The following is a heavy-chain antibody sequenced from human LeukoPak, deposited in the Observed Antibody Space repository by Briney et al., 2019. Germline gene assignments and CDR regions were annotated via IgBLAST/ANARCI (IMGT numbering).Heavy chain of an antibody. CDR3: ARYYYNNDGYSEDAFDI. D-gene: IGHD3-22*01. J-gene: IGHJ3*02. V-gene: IGHV3-7*01. Sequence: GGSLRLSCAASGFTFSSYWMTWVRQAPGKWLEWVANIKEDVSEKNYLESMKGRFTISRDNAKNSLYLQMNSLRAEDTAIYYCARYYYNNDGYSEDAFDIWGQGTMVTVSS. CDR2: IKEDVSEK. CDR1: GFTFSSYW.